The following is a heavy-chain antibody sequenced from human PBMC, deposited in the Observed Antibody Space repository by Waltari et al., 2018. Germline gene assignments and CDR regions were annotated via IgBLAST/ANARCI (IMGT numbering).Heavy chain of an antibody. D-gene: IGHD2-15*01. CDR1: GGSFSGYD. Sequence: QVQLQQWGAGLLKPSETLSLTCAVYGGSFSGYDWSWIRQPTGKGLEWIGEINHRGSPNYNPSLNGRVTISVNTSKNPFSRKLSSVTAADTAVYYCARRGGRVSLFAPASTSSSYYYYMDVWGKGTTVTVSS. J-gene: IGHJ6*03. CDR3: ARRGGRVSLFAPASTSSSYYYYMDV. CDR2: INHRGSP. V-gene: IGHV4-34*01.